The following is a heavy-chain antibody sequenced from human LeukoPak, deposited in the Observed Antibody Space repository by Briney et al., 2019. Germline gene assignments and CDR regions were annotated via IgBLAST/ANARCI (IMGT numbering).Heavy chain of an antibody. CDR2: ISSSGSTI. J-gene: IGHJ4*02. CDR1: GFTFSSYE. V-gene: IGHV3-48*03. CDR3: ARAHLYSSGWYRYFDY. Sequence: QTGGSLRLSCAASGFTFSSYEMNWVRQAPGKGLEWVSYISSSGSTIYYADSVKGRFTISRDNAKNSLYLQMNSLRAEDTAVYYCARAHLYSSGWYRYFDYWGQGTLVTVSS. D-gene: IGHD6-19*01.